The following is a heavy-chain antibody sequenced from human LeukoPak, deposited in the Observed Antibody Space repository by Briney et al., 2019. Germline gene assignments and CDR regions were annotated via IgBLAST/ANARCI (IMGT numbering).Heavy chain of an antibody. D-gene: IGHD6-13*01. CDR2: IYYSGKT. Sequence: SETLSLTCTVSGGSISSNSYYWGWIRQPPGKGLEWIGSIYYSGKTYHNPSLESRVTISVDTSKNQVSLKLSSVTAADTAVYYCARLYRSSWYSDPWGQGTLVTVSS. J-gene: IGHJ5*02. CDR3: ARLYRSSWYSDP. V-gene: IGHV4-39*01. CDR1: GGSISSNSYY.